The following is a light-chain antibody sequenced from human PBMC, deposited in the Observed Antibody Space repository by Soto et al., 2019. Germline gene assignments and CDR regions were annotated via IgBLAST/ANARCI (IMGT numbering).Light chain of an antibody. Sequence: DIVMTQSPLSLPVTSGEPASISCRSSQSLLHRNGYNYLDWYLQKPGQSPQLLIYLGSNRASGGPDRFSGGGSGTDFTLKISRVEAEDVGVYFCMQSLLTPLTFGPGTKVDSK. V-gene: IGKV2-28*01. CDR3: MQSLLTPLT. J-gene: IGKJ3*01. CDR2: LGS. CDR1: QSLLHRNGYNY.